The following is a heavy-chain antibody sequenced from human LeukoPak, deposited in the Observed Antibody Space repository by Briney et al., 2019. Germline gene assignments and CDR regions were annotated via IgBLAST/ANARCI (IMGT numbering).Heavy chain of an antibody. CDR1: GYTFTSYY. V-gene: IGHV1-46*01. D-gene: IGHD6-19*01. CDR3: VREVQQWLVRRGYYFDY. Sequence: ASVKVSCKASGYTFTSYYMHWVRQAPGQGLEWMGIINPSGGSTSYAQKFQGRVTMTRDTSTSTVYMELSSLRSEDTAVYYCVREVQQWLVRRGYYFDYWGQGTLVTVSS. CDR2: INPSGGST. J-gene: IGHJ4*02.